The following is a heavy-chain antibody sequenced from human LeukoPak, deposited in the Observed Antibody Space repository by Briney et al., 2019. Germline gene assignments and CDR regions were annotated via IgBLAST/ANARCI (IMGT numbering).Heavy chain of an antibody. CDR3: ASRGQSIAAAGTDY. V-gene: IGHV4-39*01. J-gene: IGHJ4*02. CDR2: IYYSGST. CDR1: GGSISSSSYY. Sequence: SEPLSLTCTVSGGSISSSSYYWGWIRQPPGKGLEWIGSIYYSGSTYYNPSLKSPVPISVDTSKNQFSLKLSSVTAADTAVYYCASRGQSIAAAGTDYWGQGTLVTVSS. D-gene: IGHD6-13*01.